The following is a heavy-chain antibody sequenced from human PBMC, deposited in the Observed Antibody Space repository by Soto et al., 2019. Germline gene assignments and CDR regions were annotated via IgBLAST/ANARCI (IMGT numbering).Heavy chain of an antibody. V-gene: IGHV4-31*03. CDR3: ARDRAMVRGLTAYFDY. Sequence: QVQLQESGPGLVKPSQTLSLTCTVSGGSISSGGYYWSWIRQHPGKGLEWIGYIYYSGSTYYNRSLKSRVTIAVDTSKNLFALKLSSVTAADTAVYYCARDRAMVRGLTAYFDYWGQGTLVTVSS. D-gene: IGHD3-10*01. J-gene: IGHJ4*02. CDR1: GGSISSGGYY. CDR2: IYYSGST.